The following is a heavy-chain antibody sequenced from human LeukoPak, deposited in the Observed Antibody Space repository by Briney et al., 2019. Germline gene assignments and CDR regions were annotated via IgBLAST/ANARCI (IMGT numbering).Heavy chain of an antibody. J-gene: IGHJ4*02. CDR1: GFTFSSYS. V-gene: IGHV3-21*01. CDR2: ISSSSSYI. D-gene: IGHD5-12*01. Sequence: GGSLRLSCAASGFTFSSYSMNWVRQAPGKGLEWVSSISSSSSYIYYADSVKGRFTISRDNAENSLYLQMNSLRAEDTAVYYCARGGSGYGPFDYWGQGTLVTVSS. CDR3: ARGGSGYGPFDY.